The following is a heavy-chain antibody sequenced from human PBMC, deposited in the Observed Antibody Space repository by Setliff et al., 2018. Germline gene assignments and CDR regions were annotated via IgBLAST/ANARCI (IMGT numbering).Heavy chain of an antibody. V-gene: IGHV4-34*01. D-gene: IGHD2-8*01. J-gene: IGHJ4*02. CDR3: ARDPGFHSGTWCLGD. CDR2: SNHGGST. CDR1: GESFSNNY. Sequence: PSETLSLTCSVYGESFSNNYWSWIRQTPGKGLEWIGESNHGGSTSYHPSLKSRLTMSVDTSKNQFSLKLTSVTAADTAVYYCARDPGFHSGTWCLGDWGQGTQVTVSS.